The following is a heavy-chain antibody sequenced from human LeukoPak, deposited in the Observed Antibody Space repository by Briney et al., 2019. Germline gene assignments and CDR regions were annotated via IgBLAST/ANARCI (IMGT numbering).Heavy chain of an antibody. Sequence: SETLSLTCTISGASISNFYWSWIRQPAGKGLEWIGRVYSSGSTNYNPSLKSRIIMSVDTSKNQFSLKVNSVTATDTAMYYCARGGGIMDVWGKGTTVTVSS. CDR3: ARGGGIMDV. J-gene: IGHJ6*03. CDR1: GASISNFY. V-gene: IGHV4-4*07. D-gene: IGHD3-16*01. CDR2: VYSSGST.